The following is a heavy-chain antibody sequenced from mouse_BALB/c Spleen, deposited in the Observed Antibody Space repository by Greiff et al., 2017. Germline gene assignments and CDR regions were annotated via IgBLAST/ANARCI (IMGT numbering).Heavy chain of an antibody. CDR3: ARKGSYYDYDGWFAY. D-gene: IGHD2-4*01. V-gene: IGHV1-14*01. CDR2: INPYNDGT. CDR1: GYTFTSYV. J-gene: IGHJ3*01. Sequence: EVQLQQSGPELVKPGASVKMSCKASGYTFTSYVMHWVKQKPGQGLEWIGYINPYNDGTKYNEKFKGKATLTSDKSSSTAYMELSSLTSEDSAVYYCARKGSYYDYDGWFAYWGQGTLVTVSA.